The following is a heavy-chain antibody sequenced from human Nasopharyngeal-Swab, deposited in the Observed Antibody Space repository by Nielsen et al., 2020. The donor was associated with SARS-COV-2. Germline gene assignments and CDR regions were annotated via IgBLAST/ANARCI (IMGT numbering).Heavy chain of an antibody. J-gene: IGHJ4*02. CDR1: GFSFSNHG. CDR2: ISISGNKL. Sequence: GESLKISCAASGFSFSNHGMSWVRQAPGKGLEWVSAISISGNKLYYADSVRDRFTISRDNSKNTLYLQMNSLRAEDTAVYYCAQEIRPNDYWGQGTLVTAAS. D-gene: IGHD6-6*01. V-gene: IGHV3-23*01. CDR3: AQEIRPNDY.